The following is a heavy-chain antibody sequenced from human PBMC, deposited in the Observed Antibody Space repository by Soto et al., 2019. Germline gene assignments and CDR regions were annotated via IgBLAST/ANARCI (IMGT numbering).Heavy chain of an antibody. CDR2: IYYSGST. CDR3: AASCVACGGFNYYGMDV. V-gene: IGHV4-31*01. D-gene: IGHD5-12*01. CDR1: GGSISSGGYY. Sequence: QVQLQESGPGLVKPSQTLSLTCTVSGGSISSGGYYWSWIRQHPGKGLEWIGYIYYSGSTYYNPSLKSQVTISVDTPKNQFSLKLSSVTAADTAVYYCAASCVACGGFNYYGMDVWGQGTTVTVSS. J-gene: IGHJ6*02.